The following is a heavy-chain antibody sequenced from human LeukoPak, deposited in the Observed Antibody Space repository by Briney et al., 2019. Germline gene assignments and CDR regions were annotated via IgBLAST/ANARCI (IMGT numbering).Heavy chain of an antibody. CDR1: GGTFSSYA. J-gene: IGHJ6*02. V-gene: IGHV1-69*04. Sequence: SVKVSCKASGGTFSSYAISWVRQAPGQGLEWMGRIIPILGIANYAQKFQGRDTITADKSTSTAYMELSSLRSEDTAVYYCARGNGLRDYYYYGMDVWGQGTTVTVSS. CDR3: ARGNGLRDYYYYGMDV. D-gene: IGHD2-8*01. CDR2: IIPILGIA.